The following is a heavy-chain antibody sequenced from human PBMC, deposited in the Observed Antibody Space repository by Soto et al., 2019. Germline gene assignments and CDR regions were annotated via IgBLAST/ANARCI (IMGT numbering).Heavy chain of an antibody. CDR1: GFTFSDYY. V-gene: IGHV3-11*05. CDR3: ARGYSYHFDY. CDR2: ITSSGSYT. D-gene: IGHD5-18*01. J-gene: IGHJ4*02. Sequence: QVQLVESGGGLVKPGESPRLSCAASGFTFSDYYMSWIRQAPGKGLEWVSYITSSGSYTNSADSVKGRFTISRDNAKNSLYLQMNSLRAEDTAVYYCARGYSYHFDYWGQGTLVTVSS.